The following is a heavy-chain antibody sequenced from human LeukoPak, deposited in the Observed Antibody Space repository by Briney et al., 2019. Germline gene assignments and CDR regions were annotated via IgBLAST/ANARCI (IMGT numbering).Heavy chain of an antibody. CDR2: INHSGST. CDR1: GGTFSGYY. V-gene: IGHV4-34*01. CDR3: ARARRFQNWFDP. J-gene: IGHJ5*02. Sequence: SETLSLTCAVYGGTFSGYYWSWIPQPPGKGLEWIGEINHSGSTNYNPSLKSRVTISVDTSKNQFSLKLSSVTAADTAVYYCARARRFQNWFDPWGQGTLATVSS. D-gene: IGHD3-3*01.